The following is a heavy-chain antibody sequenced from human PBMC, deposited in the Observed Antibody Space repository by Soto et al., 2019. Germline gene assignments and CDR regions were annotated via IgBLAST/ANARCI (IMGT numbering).Heavy chain of an antibody. CDR1: GYTFSNYG. V-gene: IGHV1-8*02. CDR2: MNPNSGNT. J-gene: IGHJ4*02. D-gene: IGHD4-17*01. Sequence: ASVKVSCKASGYTFSNYGISWVRPATGQGLEWMGWMNPNSGNTGYAQKFQGRVTMTRNTSISTAYMELSSLRSEDTAVYYCARGGFYGDYVLDYWGQGTLVTVSS. CDR3: ARGGFYGDYVLDY.